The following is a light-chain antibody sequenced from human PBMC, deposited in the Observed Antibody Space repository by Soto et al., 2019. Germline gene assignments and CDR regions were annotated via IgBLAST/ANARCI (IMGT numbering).Light chain of an antibody. CDR2: GNS. CDR3: QSYDSSLSAPV. V-gene: IGLV1-40*01. Sequence: QSVLTQPPSVSGAPGQRVTISCTGSSSNIGAGYDVHWYQHLPGTAPKLLIYGNSNRPSGVPDRFSGSKSGTSASLAITGLQAADEADYYCQSYDSSLSAPVFGTGTKVTVL. J-gene: IGLJ1*01. CDR1: SSNIGAGYD.